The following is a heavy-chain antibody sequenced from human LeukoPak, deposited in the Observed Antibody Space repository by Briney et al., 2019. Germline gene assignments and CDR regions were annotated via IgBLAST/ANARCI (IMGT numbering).Heavy chain of an antibody. Sequence: SETLSLTCTVSGGSISSYYWSWIRQPPGKGLEWIGEINHSESTNYNPSLKSRVTISVDTSKNQFSLKLSSVTAADTAVYYCARKARGITMVRGVIYYYYYMDVWGKGTTVTVSS. J-gene: IGHJ6*03. V-gene: IGHV4-34*01. CDR1: GGSISSYY. CDR2: INHSEST. CDR3: ARKARGITMVRGVIYYYYYMDV. D-gene: IGHD3-10*01.